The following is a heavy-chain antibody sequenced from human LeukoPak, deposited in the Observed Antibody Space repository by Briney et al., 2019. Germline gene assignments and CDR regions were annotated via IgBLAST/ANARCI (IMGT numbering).Heavy chain of an antibody. V-gene: IGHV3-66*01. CDR1: GLTVSSNY. CDR3: AREAAADPYYFDY. J-gene: IGHJ4*02. Sequence: GGSLRLSCAASGLTVSSNYMTWVRQAPGKGLEWVSVIYSGGSTNYADSVKGRFTISRDNSKNTLYLQMNSLRVEDTAVYYCAREAAADPYYFDYWGQGTLVTVSS. D-gene: IGHD6-13*01. CDR2: IYSGGST.